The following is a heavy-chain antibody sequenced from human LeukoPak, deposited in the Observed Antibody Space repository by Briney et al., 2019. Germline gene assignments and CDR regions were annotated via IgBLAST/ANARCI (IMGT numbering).Heavy chain of an antibody. CDR1: GYTFTDFG. D-gene: IGHD1-14*01. V-gene: IGHV1-18*01. J-gene: IGHJ1*01. CDR2: VSTYNGDT. CDR3: ARAESMALYFLY. Sequence: ASVKVSCKASGYTFTDFGFVWVRQAPGQGLEWMGWVSTYNGDTDYAKKFQDRVTMTTESSTQTTFMELRNLRSDDTAVYYCARAESMALYFLYWGQGTLVSVSS.